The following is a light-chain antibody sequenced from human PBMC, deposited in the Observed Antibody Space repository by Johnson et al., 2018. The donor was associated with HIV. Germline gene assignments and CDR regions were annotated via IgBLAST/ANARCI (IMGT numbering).Light chain of an antibody. J-gene: IGLJ1*01. CDR2: ENN. CDR1: SSNIGNNY. CDR3: GTWDNSLRAYV. V-gene: IGLV1-51*02. Sequence: QSVLTQPPSVSAAPGQKVTISCSGSSSNIGNNYVSWYQQLPGTAPKLLIYENNKRPSGIPDRFSGSKSGTSATLGITGLPTGDEADYYCGTWDNSLRAYVFGTGPKVTVL.